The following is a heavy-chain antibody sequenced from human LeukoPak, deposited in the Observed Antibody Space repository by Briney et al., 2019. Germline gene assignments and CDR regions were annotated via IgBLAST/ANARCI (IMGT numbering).Heavy chain of an antibody. Sequence: PSETLSLTCTVSGGSIGSGSYYWSWIRQPAGKGLEWIGRIYTSGSTNYNPSLKSRVTISVDTSKNQFSLKLSSVTAADTAVYYCARDPIYYDSSGYYQGDAFDIWGQGTMVTVSS. V-gene: IGHV4-61*02. J-gene: IGHJ3*02. CDR2: IYTSGST. CDR1: GGSIGSGSYY. CDR3: ARDPIYYDSSGYYQGDAFDI. D-gene: IGHD3-22*01.